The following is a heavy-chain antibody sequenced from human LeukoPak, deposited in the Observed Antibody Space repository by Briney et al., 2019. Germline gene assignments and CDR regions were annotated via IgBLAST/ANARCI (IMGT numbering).Heavy chain of an antibody. Sequence: GGSLRLSCAVSGFPFSFYEMNWVRQAPGKGLEWVSNIGASGTTKYYADSVKGRFSISRDNAKTSLYLQMNSLRVDDTAVYYCALLAVASDFDYWGQGALVTVSS. CDR3: ALLAVASDFDY. CDR1: GFPFSFYE. V-gene: IGHV3-48*03. CDR2: IGASGTTK. J-gene: IGHJ4*02. D-gene: IGHD6-19*01.